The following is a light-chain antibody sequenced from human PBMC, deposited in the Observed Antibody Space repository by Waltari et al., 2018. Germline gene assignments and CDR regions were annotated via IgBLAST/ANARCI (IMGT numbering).Light chain of an antibody. V-gene: IGKV4-1*01. CDR1: QNILYNSNNRNY. Sequence: DIVMTQSPDSLAVSLGERATVNCKSSQNILYNSNNRNYLAWYQQKQGQPPKLLIYWASTRESGVPDRFSGSGSGTDFTLTISSLQAEDVAVYFCQQYYSTPFTFGQGTKVEIK. J-gene: IGKJ2*01. CDR3: QQYYSTPFT. CDR2: WAS.